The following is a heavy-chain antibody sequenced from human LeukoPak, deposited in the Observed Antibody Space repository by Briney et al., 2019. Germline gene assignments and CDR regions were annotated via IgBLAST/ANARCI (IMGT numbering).Heavy chain of an antibody. Sequence: ASVKVSCKASGGTFSSYAISWVRQAPGQGLEWMGRIIPILGIANYAQKFQGRVTITADKSTSTAYMELSSLRSEDTAVYYCARDLTMVRGTFRAFDIWGQGTMVTVSS. V-gene: IGHV1-69*04. D-gene: IGHD3-10*01. J-gene: IGHJ3*02. CDR1: GGTFSSYA. CDR2: IIPILGIA. CDR3: ARDLTMVRGTFRAFDI.